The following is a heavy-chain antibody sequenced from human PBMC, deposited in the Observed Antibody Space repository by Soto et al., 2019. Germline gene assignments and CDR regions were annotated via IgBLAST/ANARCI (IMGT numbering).Heavy chain of an antibody. CDR2: IYIRGST. Sequence: GGSLRLSCAVSGITVSTNYMSWVRQAPGKGLEWVSLIYIRGSTYYADSMKGRFTISRDNSKNTLYLQMNSLRAEDTAVYYCAREISRSSAWYDYWGQGTLVTVSS. D-gene: IGHD6-19*01. V-gene: IGHV3-66*01. J-gene: IGHJ4*02. CDR3: AREISRSSAWYDY. CDR1: GITVSTNY.